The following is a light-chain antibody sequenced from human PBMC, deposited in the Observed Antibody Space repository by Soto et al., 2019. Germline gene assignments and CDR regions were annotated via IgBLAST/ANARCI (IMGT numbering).Light chain of an antibody. Sequence: EIVFTQSPATLSLSPGERARLSCRASQSVSNNYLAWYQQKPGQAPRLLIYGASNRATGIPDRFSGSGSGTEFTLTISSLQSEDFAVYYCQQYNNWPRTFGQGTKVDI. CDR2: GAS. CDR3: QQYNNWPRT. V-gene: IGKV3D-15*01. J-gene: IGKJ1*01. CDR1: QSVSNN.